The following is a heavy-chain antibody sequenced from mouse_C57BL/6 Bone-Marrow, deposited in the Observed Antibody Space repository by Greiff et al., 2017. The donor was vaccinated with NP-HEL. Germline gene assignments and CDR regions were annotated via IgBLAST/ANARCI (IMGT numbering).Heavy chain of an antibody. J-gene: IGHJ3*01. V-gene: IGHV1-19*01. D-gene: IGHD2-2*01. CDR3: AKSTMVTRFAY. CDR2: INPYSGGT. CDR1: GYTFTDYY. Sequence: EVQLQQSGPVLVKPGASVKMSCKASGYTFTDYYMNWVKQSHGKSLEWIGVINPYSGGTSYNQKFKGKATLTVDKSSSTAYMELNSLTSEASAVYYCAKSTMVTRFAYWGQGTLVTVSA.